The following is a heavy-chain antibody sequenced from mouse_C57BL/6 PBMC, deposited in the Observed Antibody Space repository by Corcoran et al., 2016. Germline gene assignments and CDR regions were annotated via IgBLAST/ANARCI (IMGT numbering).Heavy chain of an antibody. CDR1: GYTFTDYY. CDR2: INPNNGGT. J-gene: IGHJ2*01. CDR3: ARRGRITTGFYANFDY. D-gene: IGHD1-1*01. Sequence: EVQLQQSGPELVKPGASVKISCKASGYTFTDYYMNWVKQSHGKSLEWIGDINPNNGGTSYNQKFKGKATLTVDKSSSTAYMELRSLTSEDSAVYYCARRGRITTGFYANFDYWGQGTTLTVSS. V-gene: IGHV1-26*01.